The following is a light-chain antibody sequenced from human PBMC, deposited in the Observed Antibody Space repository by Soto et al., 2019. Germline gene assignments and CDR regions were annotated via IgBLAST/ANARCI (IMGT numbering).Light chain of an antibody. J-gene: IGLJ3*02. CDR1: DNDVGGYDF. CDR2: QVT. CDR3: CSHSTSIAWV. V-gene: IGLV2-14*01. Sequence: QSVLTQSASVSGSPGQSITISCTGTDNDVGGYDFVSWYQQHPGRAPKLLIHQVTIRLSGISSRFSGSKSGNTASLTITGLQPEDEAMYFCCSHSTSIAWVFGGGTK.